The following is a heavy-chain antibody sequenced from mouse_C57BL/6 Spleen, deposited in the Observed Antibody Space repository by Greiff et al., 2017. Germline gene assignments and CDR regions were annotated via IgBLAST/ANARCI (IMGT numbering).Heavy chain of an antibody. CDR1: GYTFTDYE. V-gene: IGHV1-15*01. CDR2: IDPETGGT. D-gene: IGHD1-1*01. CDR3: ARKRDYYGSSYDYFDY. J-gene: IGHJ2*01. Sequence: QVQLQQSGAELVRPGASVTLSCKASGYTFTDYEMHWVKQTPVHGLEWIGAIDPETGGTAYNQKFKGKAILTADKSSSTAYMELRSLTSEDSAVYYCARKRDYYGSSYDYFDYWGQGTTLTVSS.